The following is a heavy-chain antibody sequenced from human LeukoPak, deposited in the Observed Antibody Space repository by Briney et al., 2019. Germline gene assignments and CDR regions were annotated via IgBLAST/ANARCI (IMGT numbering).Heavy chain of an antibody. J-gene: IGHJ4*02. CDR2: ISGSGGST. CDR3: ARDGGYSGYLDY. Sequence: GGSLRLSCAASGLTFSSYSMNWVRQAPGKGLEWVSAISGSGGSTYYADSVKGRFTISRDNSKNTLYLQMNSLRAEDTAVYYCARDGGYSGYLDYWGQGTLVTVSS. V-gene: IGHV3-23*01. D-gene: IGHD5-12*01. CDR1: GLTFSSYS.